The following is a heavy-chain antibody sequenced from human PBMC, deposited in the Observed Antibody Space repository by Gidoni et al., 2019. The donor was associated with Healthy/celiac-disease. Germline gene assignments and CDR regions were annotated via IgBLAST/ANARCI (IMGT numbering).Heavy chain of an antibody. Sequence: QVQLQQWGAGLLKPSETLSLTCAVYGGSFSGYYWSWIRQPPGKGLEWIGEINHSGITNYNPSLKSRVTISVDTSKNQFSLKLSSVTAADTAVYYCARGSRYYSGGSCYHRRYYYGMDVWGQGTTVTVSS. D-gene: IGHD2-15*01. V-gene: IGHV4-34*01. CDR2: INHSGIT. J-gene: IGHJ6*02. CDR3: ARGSRYYSGGSCYHRRYYYGMDV. CDR1: GGSFSGYY.